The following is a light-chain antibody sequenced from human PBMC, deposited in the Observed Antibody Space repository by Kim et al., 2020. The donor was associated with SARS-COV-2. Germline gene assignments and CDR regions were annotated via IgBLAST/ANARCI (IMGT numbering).Light chain of an antibody. CDR2: GAS. Sequence: PPGERATLSCRASRSVSSNLAWYQQKPGQAPRLLIYGASTRATGIPARFSGSGSGTEFTLTISSLQSEDFAVYYCQQYNNWPPLTFGGGTKVDIK. CDR3: QQYNNWPPLT. V-gene: IGKV3-15*01. J-gene: IGKJ4*01. CDR1: RSVSSN.